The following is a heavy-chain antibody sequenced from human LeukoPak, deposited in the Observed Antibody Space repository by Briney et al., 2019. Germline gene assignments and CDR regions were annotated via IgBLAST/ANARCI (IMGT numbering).Heavy chain of an antibody. CDR3: ARQGYGSGSYFNTRRVSVDY. J-gene: IGHJ4*02. Sequence: GESPKISCQGSGYSFPSYWITWVRQLPGKNLEWMGRIDPSDSYRNYSPSFQGHVPLSADKSTSTAYLQWSSLKASDTAMYYCARQGYGSGSYFNTRRVSVDYWGQGTLVTVSS. CDR2: IDPSDSYR. V-gene: IGHV5-10-1*01. D-gene: IGHD3-10*01. CDR1: GYSFPSYW.